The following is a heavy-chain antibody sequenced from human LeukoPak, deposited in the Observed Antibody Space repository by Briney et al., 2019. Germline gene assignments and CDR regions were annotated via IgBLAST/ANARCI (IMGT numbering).Heavy chain of an antibody. CDR2: IYYSGST. J-gene: IGHJ6*03. CDR1: GGSITSSSYY. D-gene: IGHD3-3*01. CDR3: ASLRTDFWSGPVPYYYYYYMDV. V-gene: IGHV4-61*05. Sequence: SETLSLTCTVSGGSITSSSYYWGWIRQPPGKGLEWIGYIYYSGSTNYNPSLKSRVTISVDTSKNQFSLKLSSVTAADTAVYYCASLRTDFWSGPVPYYYYYYMDVWGKGTTVTVSS.